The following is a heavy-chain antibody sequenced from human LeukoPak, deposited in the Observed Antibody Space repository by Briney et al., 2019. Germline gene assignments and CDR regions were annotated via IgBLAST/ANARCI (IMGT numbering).Heavy chain of an antibody. CDR2: INHSGST. CDR1: GGSFSGYY. Sequence: SETLSLTCAVYGGSFSGYYWSWIRQPPGKGLEWIGEINHSGSTNYNPSLKSRVTISVDTSKNQFSLKLSSVTAADTAVYYCASSLLWFGELLYGYWGQGTLVTVSS. J-gene: IGHJ4*02. CDR3: ASSLLWFGELLYGY. V-gene: IGHV4-34*01. D-gene: IGHD3-10*01.